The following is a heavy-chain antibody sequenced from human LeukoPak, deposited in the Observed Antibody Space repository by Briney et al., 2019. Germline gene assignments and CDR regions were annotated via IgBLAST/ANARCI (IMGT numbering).Heavy chain of an antibody. D-gene: IGHD3-22*01. V-gene: IGHV4-4*09. J-gene: IGHJ4*02. CDR3: ASMIADENDRYFDY. CDR1: GGSISSYY. Sequence: SETLSLTCTVSGGSISSYYWSWIRQPPGKGLEWIGYIYTSGSTNYNPSLKSRVTISVDTSKNQFSLKLSSVTAADTAVYYCASMIADENDRYFDYWGQGTLVTVSS. CDR2: IYTSGST.